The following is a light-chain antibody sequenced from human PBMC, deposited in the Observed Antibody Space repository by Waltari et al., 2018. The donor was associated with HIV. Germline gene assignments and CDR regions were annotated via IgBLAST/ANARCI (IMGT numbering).Light chain of an antibody. Sequence: DIVMTQSPDSLAVSLGERATINRKSSQSVVYSSNNRNHLAWYQQKAGQPPMLLIAWASTRESGVPDRFSGSGAGKDFTLTISSLQAEDEAVYYCQQYYSTPKTFGQGTKVEI. CDR1: QSVVYSSNNRNH. CDR3: QQYYSTPKT. J-gene: IGKJ1*01. V-gene: IGKV4-1*01. CDR2: WAS.